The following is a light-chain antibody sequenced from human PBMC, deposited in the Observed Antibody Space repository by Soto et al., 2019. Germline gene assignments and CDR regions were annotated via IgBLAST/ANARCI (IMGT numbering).Light chain of an antibody. CDR2: AAS. CDR3: QQSYSTFIT. Sequence: DIQVTQSPTSLFASVGGRVTITCRASQSISSYLNWYQQQPGKAPKLLIDAASSLQRGVPSRFSGSGSGTDFTLTISSLQPEDFATYYCQQSYSTFITFGQGTRLEIK. J-gene: IGKJ5*01. CDR1: QSISSY. V-gene: IGKV1-39*01.